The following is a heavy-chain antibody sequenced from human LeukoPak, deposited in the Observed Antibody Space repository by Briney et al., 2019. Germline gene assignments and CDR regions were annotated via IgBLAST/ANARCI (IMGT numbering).Heavy chain of an antibody. CDR3: AKFLPTHIVVANYYFDY. CDR2: ISGSGGST. Sequence: GSLRLSYAASGFTFSSYAMSWVRQAPGKGLEWVSAISGSGGSTYYADSVKGRFTISRDNSKNTLYLQMNSLRAEDTAVYYCAKFLPTHIVVANYYFDYWGQGTLVTVSS. D-gene: IGHD2-21*01. V-gene: IGHV3-23*01. CDR1: GFTFSSYA. J-gene: IGHJ4*02.